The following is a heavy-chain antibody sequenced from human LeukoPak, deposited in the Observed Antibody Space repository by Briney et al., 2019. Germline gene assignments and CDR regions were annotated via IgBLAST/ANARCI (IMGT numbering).Heavy chain of an antibody. CDR2: IALNNGGT. V-gene: IGHV1-2*04. J-gene: IGHJ3*02. CDR1: GYTFTGSY. CDR3: ARGTYYYDSSGYYQPDALDI. Sequence: ASVKVSCKASGYTFTGSYMHWVRQAPGQGLEWMGWIALNNGGTNYAQKFQGWVTMTSDTSTSTVYMELSGLRSEDTAVYYCARGTYYYDSSGYYQPDALDIWGQGTMVTVSS. D-gene: IGHD3-22*01.